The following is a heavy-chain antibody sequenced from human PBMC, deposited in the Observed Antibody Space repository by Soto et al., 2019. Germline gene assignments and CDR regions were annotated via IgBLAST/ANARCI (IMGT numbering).Heavy chain of an antibody. CDR1: GGSFSGYY. Sequence: SETLSLTCSIYGGSFSGYYWSWIRQPPGKGLEWIGEINHSGNTNYNPSLKSRVTISVDTSKNQFSLKLSSVTAADTAVYYCARGRTYYDFWSGYSGSWFDPWGQGTLVTVSS. V-gene: IGHV4-34*01. J-gene: IGHJ5*02. CDR2: INHSGNT. D-gene: IGHD3-3*01. CDR3: ARGRTYYDFWSGYSGSWFDP.